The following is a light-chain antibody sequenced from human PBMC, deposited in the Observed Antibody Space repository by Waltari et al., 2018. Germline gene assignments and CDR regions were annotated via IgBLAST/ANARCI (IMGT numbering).Light chain of an antibody. J-gene: IGKJ1*01. CDR2: AAS. CDR3: QQYGDSLLA. CDR1: QSVSRNF. Sequence: EIVLTQSPDTLSLSPGERVTLSCRASQSVSRNFLAWHQHKFGQAPRLLIYAASNRANGIPDRFSGSGSGSDFTLTISSLEPEDSAVYYCQQYGDSLLAFGQGTKVEIK. V-gene: IGKV3-20*01.